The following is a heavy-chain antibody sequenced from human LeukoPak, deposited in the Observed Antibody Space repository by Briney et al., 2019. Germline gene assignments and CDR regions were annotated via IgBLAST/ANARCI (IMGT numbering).Heavy chain of an antibody. D-gene: IGHD1-26*01. CDR2: IYYSGST. Sequence: SETLSLTCTVSGGSISSSSYYWGWIRQPPGKGLEWIGTIYYSGSTYYNPSLKSRVTISVGTSKNQFSLKLSSVTAADTAVYYCARISGSYLGADYWGQGTLVTVSS. CDR1: GGSISSSSYY. V-gene: IGHV4-39*01. J-gene: IGHJ4*02. CDR3: ARISGSYLGADY.